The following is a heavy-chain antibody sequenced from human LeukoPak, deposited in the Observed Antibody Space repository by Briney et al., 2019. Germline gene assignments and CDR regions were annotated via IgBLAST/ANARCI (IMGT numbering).Heavy chain of an antibody. CDR2: IKNDSGIT. D-gene: IGHD3-3*01. CDR1: GLIFSGYW. J-gene: IGHJ5*02. V-gene: IGHV3-74*01. CDR3: TKSAWFYP. Sequence: GGSLRLSCAASGLIFSGYWMNWVRQAPGQGLVWLLHIKNDSGITSYADSGNGIFTISRDNAKNTLYLQMNSLRVDDKAVYYCTKSAWFYPWCWGTLVIVSS.